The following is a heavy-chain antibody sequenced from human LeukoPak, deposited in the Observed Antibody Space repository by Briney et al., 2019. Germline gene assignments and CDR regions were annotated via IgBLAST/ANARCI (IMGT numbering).Heavy chain of an antibody. Sequence: SETLSLTCTVSGGSISSYYWSWIRQPPGKGLEWIGYIYYSGSTNYNPSLKSRVTISVDTSKNQFSLKLSSVTAADTAVYYCAREGVDTDNWFDPWGQGTLVTVSS. CDR1: GGSISSYY. CDR3: AREGVDTDNWFDP. J-gene: IGHJ5*02. CDR2: IYYSGST. V-gene: IGHV4-59*01. D-gene: IGHD5-18*01.